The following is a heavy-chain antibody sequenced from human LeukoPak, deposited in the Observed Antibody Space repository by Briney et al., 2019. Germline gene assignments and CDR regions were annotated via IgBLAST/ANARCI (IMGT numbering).Heavy chain of an antibody. Sequence: GGSLRLSCAASGFTFSSYGMSWVRQAPGKGLERVSAISGSGGSTYYADSVKGRFTISRDNSKNTLYLQMNSLRAEDTAVYYCAKDPKGSLLWFGDDLFDYWGQGTLVTVSS. CDR3: AKDPKGSLLWFGDDLFDY. V-gene: IGHV3-23*01. D-gene: IGHD3-10*01. CDR1: GFTFSSYG. CDR2: ISGSGGST. J-gene: IGHJ4*02.